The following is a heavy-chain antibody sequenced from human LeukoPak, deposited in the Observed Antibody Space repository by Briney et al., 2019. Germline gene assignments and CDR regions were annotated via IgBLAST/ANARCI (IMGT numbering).Heavy chain of an antibody. Sequence: PGGSLRPSCAASGFSVSDYWMTWVRQAPGKGLEWVANIKQDGSEKTYVDSVKGRFTIPRDNAKNSLYLQMNSLRVEDTAMYYCVRDGGTDWYDPWGQGTLVTVFS. CDR3: VRDGGTDWYDP. CDR1: GFSVSDYW. D-gene: IGHD3-16*01. J-gene: IGHJ5*02. CDR2: IKQDGSEK. V-gene: IGHV3-7*01.